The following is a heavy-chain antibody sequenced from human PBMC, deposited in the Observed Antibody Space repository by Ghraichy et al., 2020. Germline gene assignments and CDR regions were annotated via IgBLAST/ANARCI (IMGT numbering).Heavy chain of an antibody. J-gene: IGHJ4*02. CDR1: GFTFSDAW. Sequence: GESLNISCAASGFTFSDAWMTWVRQAPGKGLEWVGRIKSKTDRGTTEYAAPVKGRFTISRDDSTNTLYLQMNTLKTEDTAVYYCTTRGGFGEISFDHWGQGALVTVSS. CDR3: TTRGGFGEISFDH. CDR2: IKSKTDRGTT. D-gene: IGHD3-10*01. V-gene: IGHV3-15*01.